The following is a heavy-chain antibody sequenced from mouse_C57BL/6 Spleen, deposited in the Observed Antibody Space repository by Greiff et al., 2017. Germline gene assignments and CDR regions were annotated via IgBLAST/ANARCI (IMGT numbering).Heavy chain of an antibody. CDR1: GYNFTSDC. Sequence: QVQLQQPGAELVKPGASVKVSCKASGYNFTSDCMHWVKQRPGQGLEWIGRIHPSDGDTNYNPKFKGKATLTVDKSSSTAYMQLSSLKSEDSAVYYCAISHYYGCRYGWFAYWGQGTLVTVSA. V-gene: IGHV1-74*01. CDR2: IHPSDGDT. CDR3: AISHYYGCRYGWFAY. D-gene: IGHD1-1*01. J-gene: IGHJ3*01.